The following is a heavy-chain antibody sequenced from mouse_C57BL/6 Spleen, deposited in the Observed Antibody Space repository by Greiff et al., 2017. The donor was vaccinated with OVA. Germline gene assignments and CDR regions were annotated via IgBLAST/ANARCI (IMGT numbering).Heavy chain of an antibody. CDR1: GYAFSSSW. D-gene: IGHD2-1*01. CDR3: ARMGDLLWAWFAY. V-gene: IGHV1-82*01. J-gene: IGHJ3*01. CDR2: IYPGDGDT. Sequence: VKLMESGPELVKPGASVTISCKASGYAFSSSWMNWVKQRPGKGLEWIGRIYPGDGDTNYNGKFKGKATLTADKSSSTAYMQLSSLTSEDSAVYFCARMGDLLWAWFAYWGQGTLVTVSA.